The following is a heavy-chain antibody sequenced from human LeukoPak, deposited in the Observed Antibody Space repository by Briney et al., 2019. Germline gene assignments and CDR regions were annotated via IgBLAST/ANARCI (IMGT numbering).Heavy chain of an antibody. CDR1: GGFINSGDYY. CDR3: ASYYDSSGYTDNFDY. CDR2: IYFSGST. Sequence: SQTLSLTCTVSGGFINSGDYYWSWIRQPPGKGLEWSGYIYFSGSTYYNPSLKSRVTISVDTSKNQFSLKMSSVTAADTAVYYCASYYDSSGYTDNFDYWGPGTLVTVSS. D-gene: IGHD3-22*01. J-gene: IGHJ4*02. V-gene: IGHV4-30-4*01.